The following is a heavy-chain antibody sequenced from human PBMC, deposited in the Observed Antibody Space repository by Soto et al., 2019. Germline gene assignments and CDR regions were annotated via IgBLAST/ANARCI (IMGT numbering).Heavy chain of an antibody. Sequence: VASVKVSCKASGYTFTSYGISWVRQAPGQGLGWMGWISAYNGNTNYAQKLQGRVTMTTDTSTSTAYMELRSLRSDDTAVYYCARSHPLQLTPGDYYYYGMDVWGQGTTVTVSS. V-gene: IGHV1-18*01. CDR1: GYTFTSYG. CDR3: ARSHPLQLTPGDYYYYGMDV. J-gene: IGHJ6*02. D-gene: IGHD5-18*01. CDR2: ISAYNGNT.